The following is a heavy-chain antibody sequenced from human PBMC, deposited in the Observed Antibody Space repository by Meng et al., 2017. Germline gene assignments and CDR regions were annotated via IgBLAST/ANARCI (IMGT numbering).Heavy chain of an antibody. J-gene: IGHJ4*02. V-gene: IGHV3-72*01. D-gene: IGHD1-26*01. CDR1: GFTFSDHY. CDR2: TRNKANSYTT. Sequence: GGSLRLSCAASGFTFSDHYMDWLRQAPGKGLEWVGRTRNKANSYTTEYAASVKGRFTISRDDSRNSLYLQMNSLRTEDTAVYYCARVWNTGSFYGVYNWGQGTLVTVSS. CDR3: ARVWNTGSFYGVYN.